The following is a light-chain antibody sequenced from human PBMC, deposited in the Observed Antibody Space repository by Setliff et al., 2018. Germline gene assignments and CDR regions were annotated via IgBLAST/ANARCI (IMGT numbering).Light chain of an antibody. CDR3: QSYDSSLSAYV. V-gene: IGLV1-40*01. CDR1: SSNIGKGYD. Sequence: QSVLTQPASVSGSPGQSITISCAGRSSNIGKGYDVHWYQQLPGTAPKLLMYGNNIRPSGVPDRFSGSQSGTSASLAITGLHYEDEADYYCQSYDSSLSAYVFGTGTKVTVL. CDR2: GNN. J-gene: IGLJ1*01.